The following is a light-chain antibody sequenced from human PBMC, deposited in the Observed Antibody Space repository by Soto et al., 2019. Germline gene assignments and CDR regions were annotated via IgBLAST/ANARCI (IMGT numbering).Light chain of an antibody. J-gene: IGKJ1*01. CDR2: GAS. CDR1: QSISDT. CDR3: QQYDNWPWT. Sequence: EIVMTQSPATLSVSPGGRATLSCRASQSISDTLAWYQQKPGQAPRLLIYGASRRVTGFPAGFSGSGSGTDFTLTISSLQSEDFAVYYCQQYDNWPWTFGQGTKVDIK. V-gene: IGKV3-15*01.